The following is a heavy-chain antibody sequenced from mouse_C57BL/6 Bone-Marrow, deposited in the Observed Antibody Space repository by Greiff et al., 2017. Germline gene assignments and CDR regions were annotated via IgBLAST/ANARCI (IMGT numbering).Heavy chain of an antibody. D-gene: IGHD2-3*01. CDR3: AKSTPYDGYYVGFAY. Sequence: QVQLQQPGAELVKPGASVKMSCKASGYTFTSYWITWVKQRPGPGLEWIGDIYPGSGSTNYNEKFKSKATLTVDTSSSTAYMQLSSLTSEDSAVYYCAKSTPYDGYYVGFAYWGQGTLVTVSA. CDR2: IYPGSGST. J-gene: IGHJ3*01. CDR1: GYTFTSYW. V-gene: IGHV1-55*01.